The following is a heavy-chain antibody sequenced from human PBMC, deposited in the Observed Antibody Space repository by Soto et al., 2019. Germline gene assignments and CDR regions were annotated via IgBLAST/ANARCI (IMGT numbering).Heavy chain of an antibody. J-gene: IGHJ5*02. D-gene: IGHD7-27*01. Sequence: SETLSLTCAVYGGSISSGGYSWSWIRQPPGKGLEWIGYIYHSGSTYYNPSLKSRVTISVDRSKNQFSLKLSSVTAADTAVYYCARVPGPWGQGTLVTVSS. CDR1: GGSISSGGYS. CDR2: IYHSGST. CDR3: ARVPGP. V-gene: IGHV4-30-2*01.